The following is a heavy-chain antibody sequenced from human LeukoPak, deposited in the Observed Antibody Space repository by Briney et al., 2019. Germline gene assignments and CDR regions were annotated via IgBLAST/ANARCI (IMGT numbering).Heavy chain of an antibody. V-gene: IGHV1-46*04. CDR2: INPGDGDT. D-gene: IGHD3-22*01. Sequence: ASVKVSCKASGYTFTSYAMHWVRQAPGQGLEWMGLINPGDGDTSYAQKLQSRVTLTRDTSTSTVYIELSSLRSEDTATYYCARESLNSYGSGAYYLDYWGQGTLVTVSS. J-gene: IGHJ4*02. CDR3: ARESLNSYGSGAYYLDY. CDR1: GYTFTSYA.